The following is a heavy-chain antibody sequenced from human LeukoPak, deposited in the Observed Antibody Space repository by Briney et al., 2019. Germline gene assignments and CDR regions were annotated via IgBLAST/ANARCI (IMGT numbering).Heavy chain of an antibody. D-gene: IGHD3-22*01. V-gene: IGHV3-30*18. CDR3: AKVYYYDSSGYYFDY. Sequence: GGSLRLSCAASGFTFSSYGMHWGRQAPGKGLEWVAVISYDGSNKYYADSVKGRFTISRDNSKNTLYLQMNSLRAEDTAVYYCAKVYYYDSSGYYFDYWGQGTLVTVSS. CDR1: GFTFSSYG. J-gene: IGHJ4*02. CDR2: ISYDGSNK.